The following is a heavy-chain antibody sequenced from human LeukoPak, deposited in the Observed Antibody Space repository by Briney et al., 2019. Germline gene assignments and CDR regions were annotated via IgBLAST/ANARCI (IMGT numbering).Heavy chain of an antibody. CDR3: ARREWANYYYYYMDV. CDR1: GGSISSSSYY. Sequence: PSETLSLTCTVSGGSISSSSYYWGWIRQPPGKGLEWIGSIYYSGSTYYNPSLKSRVTISVDTSKNQFSLKLSSVTAADTAVYYCARREWANYYYYYMDVWGKGTTVIVSS. CDR2: IYYSGST. V-gene: IGHV4-39*01. J-gene: IGHJ6*03. D-gene: IGHD3-3*01.